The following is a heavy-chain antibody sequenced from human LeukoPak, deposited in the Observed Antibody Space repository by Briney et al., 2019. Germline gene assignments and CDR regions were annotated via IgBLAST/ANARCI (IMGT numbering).Heavy chain of an antibody. D-gene: IGHD3-22*01. CDR1: GFTFGDYV. CDR3: TRRYNYDSSGYYYVRDAFDI. CDR2: IRSKAYGGTT. V-gene: IGHV3-49*04. Sequence: PGGSLRLSCTASGFTFGDYVMSWVRQAPGKGLEWVGFIRSKAYGGTTKNAASVKVRFTISRDDSRSIAYLQMNSLKTEDTAVYYCTRRYNYDSSGYYYVRDAFDIWGQGTMVTVSS. J-gene: IGHJ3*02.